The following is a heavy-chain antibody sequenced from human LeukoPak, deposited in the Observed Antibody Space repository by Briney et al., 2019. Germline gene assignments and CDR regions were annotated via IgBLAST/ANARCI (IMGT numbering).Heavy chain of an antibody. D-gene: IGHD3-22*01. Sequence: SETLSLTCTVSGGSISSYYWSWIRQPAGKGLEWIGRIYTSGSTNYNPSLKSRVTMSVDTSKNQFSLNLSSVTAADTAVYYCARDYRANYYDSSGYLGFGAFDIWGQGTMVTVSS. J-gene: IGHJ3*02. CDR2: IYTSGST. CDR3: ARDYRANYYDSSGYLGFGAFDI. CDR1: GGSISSYY. V-gene: IGHV4-4*07.